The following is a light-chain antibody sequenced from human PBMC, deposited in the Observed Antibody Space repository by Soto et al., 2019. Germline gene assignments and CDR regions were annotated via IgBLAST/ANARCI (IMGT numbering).Light chain of an antibody. CDR3: QRRSNWPWT. Sequence: EIVLTQSPATLSLSPGERATLSCRASQSVSNFLAWYQQKPGQAPRLLISDASNRDTGIPGRFSGSGSGTDFSLTISSRETEDFAVSYWQRRSNWPWTFGHGTKVELK. CDR2: DAS. V-gene: IGKV3-11*01. J-gene: IGKJ1*01. CDR1: QSVSNF.